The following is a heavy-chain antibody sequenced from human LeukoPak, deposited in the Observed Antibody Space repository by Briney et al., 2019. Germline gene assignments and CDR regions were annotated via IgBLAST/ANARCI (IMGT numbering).Heavy chain of an antibody. Sequence: GGSLRLSCAASGFTFSTYAMTWVRQAPGKGLEWVSAISASGGSTYYVDSVKGRFTISRDNSKNTLYLQMNSLRAEDTAVYYCAKDHYYDSTGYVYYYYGMDVWGQGTTVTVSS. CDR1: GFTFSTYA. V-gene: IGHV3-23*01. D-gene: IGHD3-22*01. CDR3: AKDHYYDSTGYVYYYYGMDV. J-gene: IGHJ6*02. CDR2: ISASGGST.